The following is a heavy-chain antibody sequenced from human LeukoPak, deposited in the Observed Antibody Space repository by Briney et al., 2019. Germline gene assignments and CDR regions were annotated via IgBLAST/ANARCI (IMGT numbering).Heavy chain of an antibody. Sequence: PGGSLRLSCAASGFTFSDYAMSWVRQAPGKGLEWASSISSSSSYIYYADSMKGRFTISRDNAKNSLYLQMNSLRAEDTAIYYCAHSSGYAYGLDYWGQGTLVTVSS. D-gene: IGHD5-12*01. CDR1: GFTFSDYA. J-gene: IGHJ4*02. CDR2: ISSSSSYI. CDR3: AHSSGYAYGLDY. V-gene: IGHV3-21*01.